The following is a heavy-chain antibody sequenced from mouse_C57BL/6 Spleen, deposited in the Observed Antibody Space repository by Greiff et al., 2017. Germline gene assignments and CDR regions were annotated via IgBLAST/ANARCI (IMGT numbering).Heavy chain of an antibody. CDR3: ARREDPIYYEYVGLSCFAY. Sequence: QVQLQQPGTELVKPGASVKLSCKASGYTFTSYWMHWVKQRPGQGLEWIGNINPSNGGTNYNEKFKSKATLTVDKSSSTAYLQLSSLTSENSAVYYFARREDPIYYEYVGLSCFAYWGQGTLVTVSA. J-gene: IGHJ3*01. D-gene: IGHD2-4*01. V-gene: IGHV1-53*01. CDR1: GYTFTSYW. CDR2: INPSNGGT.